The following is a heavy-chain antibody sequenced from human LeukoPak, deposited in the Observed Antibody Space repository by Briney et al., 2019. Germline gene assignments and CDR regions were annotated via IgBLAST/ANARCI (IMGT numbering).Heavy chain of an antibody. CDR3: ATPPLHIAAAGTVDY. CDR1: GFTFSSYA. V-gene: IGHV3-30-3*01. J-gene: IGHJ4*02. Sequence: GGSLRLSCAASGFTFSSYAMHWVRQAPGKGLEWVAVISYDGSNKYYADSVKGRFTISRDNSKNTLYLQMNSLRAEDTAVYYCATPPLHIAAAGTVDYWGQGTLVTVSS. CDR2: ISYDGSNK. D-gene: IGHD6-13*01.